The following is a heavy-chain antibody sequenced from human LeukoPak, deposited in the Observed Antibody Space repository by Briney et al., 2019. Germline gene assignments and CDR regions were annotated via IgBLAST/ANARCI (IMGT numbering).Heavy chain of an antibody. CDR2: IRYDGSNE. J-gene: IGHJ4*02. Sequence: PGGSLRLSCVASGVTFSSYGMHWVRQAPGKGLEWVAFIRYDGSNEYYIDSVKGRFTISRDNAKNTLYLQMNSLRAEDTAVYYCARVAIYFDYWGQGTLVTVSS. CDR3: ARVAIYFDY. V-gene: IGHV3-30*02. CDR1: GVTFSSYG.